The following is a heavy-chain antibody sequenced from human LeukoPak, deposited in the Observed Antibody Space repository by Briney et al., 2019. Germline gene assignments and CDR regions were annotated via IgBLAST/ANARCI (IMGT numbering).Heavy chain of an antibody. Sequence: SETLSLTCAVYGGSFSGYYWSWIRQPPGKGLGWIGEINHSGSTNYNPSLKSRVHISVDTSKNQFSLTLRSVTAADTAVYHCASRSIAVAGTEGNFDYWGQGTLVTVSS. D-gene: IGHD6-19*01. CDR1: GGSFSGYY. J-gene: IGHJ4*02. V-gene: IGHV4-34*01. CDR2: INHSGST. CDR3: ASRSIAVAGTEGNFDY.